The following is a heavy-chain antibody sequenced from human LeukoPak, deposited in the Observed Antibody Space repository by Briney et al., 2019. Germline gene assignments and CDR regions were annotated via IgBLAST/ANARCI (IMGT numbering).Heavy chain of an antibody. Sequence: GGSLRLSCAASGFTFRSYWMSWVRQAPGKGLEWVANINQDGSEKNYVDSVRGRFTISRDNAKNSLYLQMNSLRAEDTAVYYCVRDNPRCCGVVPANIDDYWGQGTLVTVSS. CDR1: GFTFRSYW. D-gene: IGHD2-15*01. CDR3: VRDNPRCCGVVPANIDDY. V-gene: IGHV3-7*01. CDR2: INQDGSEK. J-gene: IGHJ4*02.